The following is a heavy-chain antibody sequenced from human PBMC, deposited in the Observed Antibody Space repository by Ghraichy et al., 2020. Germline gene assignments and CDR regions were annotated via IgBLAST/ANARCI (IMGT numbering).Heavy chain of an antibody. D-gene: IGHD3-22*01. Sequence: ESLNISCAVYGGSFSGYYWSWIRQPPGKGLEWIGEINHSGSTNYNPSLKSRVTISVDTSKNQFSLKLSSVTAADTAVYYCARGRQYYDSSGYYYFDYWGQGTLVTVSS. CDR2: INHSGST. V-gene: IGHV4-34*01. CDR3: ARGRQYYDSSGYYYFDY. CDR1: GGSFSGYY. J-gene: IGHJ4*02.